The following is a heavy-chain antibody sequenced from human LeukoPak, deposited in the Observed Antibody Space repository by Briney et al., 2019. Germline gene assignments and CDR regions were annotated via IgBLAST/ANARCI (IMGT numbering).Heavy chain of an antibody. CDR3: AREVGSTGRALDI. J-gene: IGHJ3*02. CDR1: GDSISSYF. CDR2: ISTSGTT. D-gene: IGHD1-26*01. V-gene: IGHV4-4*07. Sequence: PSETLSLTCTVSGDSISSYFWSWLRQPAGKGLEWIGRISTSGTTNYNPSLKSRLAMPLDTSKHQFSLNLTSVTAADTAVYYCAREVGSTGRALDIWGLGTVVAVSS.